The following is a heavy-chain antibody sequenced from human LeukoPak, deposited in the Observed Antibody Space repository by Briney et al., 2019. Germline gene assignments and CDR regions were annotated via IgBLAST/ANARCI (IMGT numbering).Heavy chain of an antibody. D-gene: IGHD3-3*01. V-gene: IGHV3-23*01. Sequence: GGSLRLSCAASGFTATEHAMTWIRQSPGKGLEWVSSMSDIGPNTYYADSVKGRFTISRDTSKNTLLLQMNSLRADDTALYFCARRLSLRFDAFAVWGPGTVVTVSS. CDR3: ARRLSLRFDAFAV. J-gene: IGHJ3*01. CDR1: GFTATEHA. CDR2: MSDIGPNT.